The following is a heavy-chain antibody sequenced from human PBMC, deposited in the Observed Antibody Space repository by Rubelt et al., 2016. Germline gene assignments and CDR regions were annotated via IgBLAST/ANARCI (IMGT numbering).Heavy chain of an antibody. D-gene: IGHD5-18*01. J-gene: IGHJ4*02. Sequence: EVQLLESGGGLVQPGGSLRLSCAASGFTFSSYAMSWVRQAPGKGLEWVSAISGSGGSTYYADSVKGRFTISRDHSKNTLYLQMNSLRAEDTAVYYCAKDGRIIQLWSPYYFDCWGQGTLVTVSS. CDR1: GFTFSSYA. CDR2: ISGSGGST. CDR3: AKDGRIIQLWSPYYFDC. V-gene: IGHV3-23*01.